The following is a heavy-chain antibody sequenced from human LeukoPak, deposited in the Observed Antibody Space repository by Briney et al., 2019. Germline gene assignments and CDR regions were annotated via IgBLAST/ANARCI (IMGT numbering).Heavy chain of an antibody. V-gene: IGHV3-48*03. CDR3: ARTGLGYVDY. Sequence: PGGSLRLSCAAYGFTFSSYEMNWVRQAPGKGLEWVSYISSSGSTIYYADSVKGRFTISRDNAKNSLYLQMNSLRAEDTAVYYCARTGLGYVDYWGQGTLVTVSS. CDR2: ISSSGSTI. D-gene: IGHD2-15*01. CDR1: GFTFSSYE. J-gene: IGHJ4*02.